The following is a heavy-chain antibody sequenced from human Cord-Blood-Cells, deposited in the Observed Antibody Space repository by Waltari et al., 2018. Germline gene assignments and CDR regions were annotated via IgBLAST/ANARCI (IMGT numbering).Heavy chain of an antibody. Sequence: QVQLVQSGAEVKKPGSSVKVSCKASGGTFSSYAISWVRQAPGQGLEWMGRNIPILGIANYAQKFQGRVTITADKSTSTAYMELSSLRSEDTAVYYCARSLGYRAARPSDAFDIWGQGTMVTVSS. J-gene: IGHJ3*02. CDR2: NIPILGIA. D-gene: IGHD6-6*01. V-gene: IGHV1-69*09. CDR1: GGTFSSYA. CDR3: ARSLGYRAARPSDAFDI.